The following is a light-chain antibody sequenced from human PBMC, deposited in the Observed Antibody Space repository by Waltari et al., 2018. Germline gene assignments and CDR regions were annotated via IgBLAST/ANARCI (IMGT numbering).Light chain of an antibody. CDR1: ESLTSAY. CDR3: QHYDGSAT. J-gene: IGKJ2*01. V-gene: IGKV3-20*01. CDR2: GAS. Sequence: EIVLTQSPRTLSLSPGDRATSSCWASESLTSAYLAWYQHKPGPAPRLLIHGASNRAPGVPDRFSGSASETRFTLTISRLEPEDFVVYYCQHYDGSATFGQGTKLEI.